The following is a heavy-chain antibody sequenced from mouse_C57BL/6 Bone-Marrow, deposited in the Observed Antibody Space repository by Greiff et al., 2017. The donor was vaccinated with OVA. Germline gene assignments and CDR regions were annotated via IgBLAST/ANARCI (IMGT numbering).Heavy chain of an antibody. CDR3: AREYRYRSYYFDY. Sequence: EVKVEESGPELVKPGDSVKISCKASGYSFTGYFMNWVMQSHGKSLEWIGRINPYNGDTFYNQKFKGKATLTVDKSSSTAHMELRSLTSEDSAVYYCAREYRYRSYYFDYWGQGTTLTVSS. V-gene: IGHV1-20*01. D-gene: IGHD2-14*01. J-gene: IGHJ2*01. CDR1: GYSFTGYF. CDR2: INPYNGDT.